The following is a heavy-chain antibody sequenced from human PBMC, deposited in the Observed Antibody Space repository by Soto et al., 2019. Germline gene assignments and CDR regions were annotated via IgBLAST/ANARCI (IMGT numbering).Heavy chain of an antibody. CDR3: ARLGEDCSGGSCYGPPYYYYYYMDV. D-gene: IGHD2-15*01. V-gene: IGHV5-51*01. CDR1: GYSFTSYW. CDR2: IYPGDSDT. J-gene: IGHJ6*03. Sequence: GESLKISCKGSGYSFTSYWIGWVRQMPGKGLEWMGIIYPGDSDTRYSPSFQGQVTISADKSISTAYLQWSSLKASDTAMYYCARLGEDCSGGSCYGPPYYYYYYMDVWGKGTTVTVSS.